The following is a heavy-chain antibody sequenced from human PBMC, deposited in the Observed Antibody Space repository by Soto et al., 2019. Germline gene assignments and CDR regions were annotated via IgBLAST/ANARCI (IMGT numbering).Heavy chain of an antibody. V-gene: IGHV1-3*01. J-gene: IGHJ6*02. D-gene: IGHD3-3*01. Sequence: QVQLVQSGAEVKKPGASVKVSCKASGYTFTSYAMHWVRQAPGQRLEWMGWINAGNGNTKYSQKFQGRVTITRDTSASTAYMELSSLRSEDTAVYYCARDGGLGDGMDVWGQGTTVTVSS. CDR1: GYTFTSYA. CDR2: INAGNGNT. CDR3: ARDGGLGDGMDV.